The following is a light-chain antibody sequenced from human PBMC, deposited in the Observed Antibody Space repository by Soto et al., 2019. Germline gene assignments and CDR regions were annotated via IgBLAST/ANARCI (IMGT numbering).Light chain of an antibody. V-gene: IGLV4-69*02. Sequence: QPVLTQSPSASASLGASVKLTCTLSSGHSSYAIAWHQQQPEKGPRYLMKLYSDGSHSKGDGIPDRFSGSSSGAERYLIISSLQSEDEADYYCQTWDTGIQVFGGGTKVTVL. CDR2: LYSDGSH. CDR3: QTWDTGIQV. J-gene: IGLJ2*01. CDR1: SGHSSYA.